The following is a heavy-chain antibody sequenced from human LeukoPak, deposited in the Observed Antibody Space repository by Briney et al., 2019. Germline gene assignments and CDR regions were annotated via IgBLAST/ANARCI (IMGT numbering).Heavy chain of an antibody. CDR2: IRYDGGNK. Sequence: PGGSLRLSFAASGFTFSNYGMHWVRQAPGKGLEWVAFIRYDGGNKYYADSVKGRFTISRDNSKNTLYLQMNSLRAEDTAVYYCARDGSGYYPPSHFDYWGQGTLVTVSS. D-gene: IGHD3-22*01. V-gene: IGHV3-30*02. CDR1: GFTFSNYG. CDR3: ARDGSGYYPPSHFDY. J-gene: IGHJ4*02.